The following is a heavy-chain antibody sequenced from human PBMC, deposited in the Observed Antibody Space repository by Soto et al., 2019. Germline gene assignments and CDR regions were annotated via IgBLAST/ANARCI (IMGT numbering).Heavy chain of an antibody. CDR2: IYSGGST. CDR3: XXXXXXXXXMSV. CDR1: GFTLSSDY. V-gene: IGHV3-66*01. J-gene: IGHJ6*02. Sequence: EVPLVESGGGLVQPGGSLRLSCAASGFTLSSDYMSWVRQAPGKGLEWVSVIYSGGSTYYADSVKGRFTVSRDISKNMLYLQMNSLRAEDTAVXXXXXXXXXXXXMSVWGQGTTVTVSS.